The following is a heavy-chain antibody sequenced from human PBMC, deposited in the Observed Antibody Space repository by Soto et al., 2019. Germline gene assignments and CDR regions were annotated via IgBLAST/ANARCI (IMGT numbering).Heavy chain of an antibody. CDR1: GYTFTGYY. V-gene: IGHV1-2*04. CDR3: ARTHCSGGSCYPDY. CDR2: INPNSGGT. J-gene: IGHJ4*02. D-gene: IGHD2-15*01. Sequence: ASVKVSCKASGYTFTGYYMHWVRQAPGQGLEWMGWINPNSGGTNYAQKFQGWVTMTRDTSISTAYMELSGLRSGDTAVYYCARTHCSGGSCYPDYWGQGTLVTVSS.